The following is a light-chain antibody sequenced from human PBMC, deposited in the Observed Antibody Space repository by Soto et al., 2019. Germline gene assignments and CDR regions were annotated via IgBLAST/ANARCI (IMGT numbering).Light chain of an antibody. CDR2: EVV. CDR1: SSDVGGYDY. Sequence: QSVLTQPPSASGSPGQSVTISCTGTSSDVGGYDYVSWYQQYPGKAPKLIIYEVVKRPSGVPNRFSGSRSGSTASLTVSGLQAEDEADYYCSSYAASNTGVFGGGTKLTVL. V-gene: IGLV2-8*01. J-gene: IGLJ3*02. CDR3: SSYAASNTGV.